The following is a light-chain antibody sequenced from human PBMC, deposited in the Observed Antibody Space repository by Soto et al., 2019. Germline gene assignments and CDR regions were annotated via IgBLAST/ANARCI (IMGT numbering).Light chain of an antibody. CDR1: QSVYNN. CDR3: QQYGSSPYT. CDR2: GAS. V-gene: IGKV3-20*01. Sequence: EIVMTQSPATLSVSPGERATLSCRASQSVYNNLAWYQQKPGQAPRLLIYGASVRATGIPDRFSGSGSGTDFTLTISRLEPEDFAVYYCQQYGSSPYTFGQGTKLEIK. J-gene: IGKJ2*01.